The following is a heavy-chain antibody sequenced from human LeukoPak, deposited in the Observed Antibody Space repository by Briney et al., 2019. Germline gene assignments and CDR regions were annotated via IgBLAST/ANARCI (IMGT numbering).Heavy chain of an antibody. Sequence: PSETLSLTCAVYGGSFSGYYWSWIRQPPGKGLEWIGEINHSGSTNYNPSLKSRVTISVDTSKNQFSLKLSSVTAADTAVYYCARGLTIFGVVITRYYYYMDVWGKGTTVTVSS. D-gene: IGHD3-3*01. CDR1: GGSFSGYY. J-gene: IGHJ6*03. CDR2: INHSGST. CDR3: ARGLTIFGVVITRYYYYMDV. V-gene: IGHV4-34*01.